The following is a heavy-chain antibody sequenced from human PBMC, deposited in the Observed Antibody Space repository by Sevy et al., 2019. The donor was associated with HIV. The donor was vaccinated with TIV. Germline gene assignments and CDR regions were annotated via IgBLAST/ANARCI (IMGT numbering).Heavy chain of an antibody. Sequence: GGSLRLSCAASGFTFSDYYMSWILQAPGKGLEWVSYISGSDGTIYYADSVKGRFTISRDNAKNSLYLQMNSLRADDTAVYYCARDHVKDGDLGDYYYYAMDVWGQGTTVTVSS. D-gene: IGHD4-17*01. CDR1: GFTFSDYY. CDR2: ISGSDGTI. CDR3: ARDHVKDGDLGDYYYYAMDV. V-gene: IGHV3-11*01. J-gene: IGHJ6*02.